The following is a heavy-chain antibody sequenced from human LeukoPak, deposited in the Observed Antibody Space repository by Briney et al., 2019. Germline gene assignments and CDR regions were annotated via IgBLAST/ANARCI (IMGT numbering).Heavy chain of an antibody. CDR2: ISSSGSTI. J-gene: IGHJ4*02. V-gene: IGHV3-11*01. Sequence: GGSLRLSCAASGFKFSDYYMSWIRQAPGKGLEWVSYISSSGSTIYYADSVKGRFTISRDNAKNSLYLQMNSLRAEDTAVYYCARDRYFYDSSGYLPYYFDCWGQGTLVTVSS. CDR1: GFKFSDYY. D-gene: IGHD3-22*01. CDR3: ARDRYFYDSSGYLPYYFDC.